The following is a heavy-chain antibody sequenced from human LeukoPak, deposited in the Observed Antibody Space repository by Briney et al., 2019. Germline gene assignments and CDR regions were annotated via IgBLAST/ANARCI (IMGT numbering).Heavy chain of an antibody. Sequence: GGSLRLSCAASGFTFSSYSMTWVRQAPGKGLEWVSYISSSSSTIYYADSVKGRFTISRGNAKNSLYLQMNSLRAEDTAVYYCAKDPRRYSRTGGYFDYWGQGTLVTVSS. CDR1: GFTFSSYS. CDR3: AKDPRRYSRTGGYFDY. V-gene: IGHV3-48*01. J-gene: IGHJ4*02. CDR2: ISSSSSTI. D-gene: IGHD6-13*01.